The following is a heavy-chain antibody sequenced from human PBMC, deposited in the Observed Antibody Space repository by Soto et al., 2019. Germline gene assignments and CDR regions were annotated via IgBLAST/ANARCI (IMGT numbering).Heavy chain of an antibody. CDR3: ARDRYFDSYSFDY. J-gene: IGHJ4*02. Sequence: QVPLVESGGGVVQPGRSLRLSCAASGFTFTAFAMHWVRQAPGKGLEWVGIISYDGSKTHYADSVKGRLTISRDTSKNTVYLQMNSLRPEDTAVYYCARDRYFDSYSFDYWGQGTLVTVSS. CDR1: GFTFTAFA. D-gene: IGHD3-9*01. V-gene: IGHV3-30-3*01. CDR2: ISYDGSKT.